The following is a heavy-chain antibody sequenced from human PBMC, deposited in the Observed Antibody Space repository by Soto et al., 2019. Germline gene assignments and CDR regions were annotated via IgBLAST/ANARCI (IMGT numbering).Heavy chain of an antibody. D-gene: IGHD6-6*01. CDR3: ARQGEHSSSHFCDS. V-gene: IGHV4-39*01. CDR2: VCYRGTT. CDR1: GDSIDTSSYC. Sequence: SEALSLTCTVSGDSIDTSSYCWGWILQPPGKGQEWVGSVCYRGTTYYNPSLKSRLTISVDTSKRQVSVDLSSVTDAYTSVFYCARQGEHSSSHFCDSWGQGTLVTVSS. J-gene: IGHJ4*02.